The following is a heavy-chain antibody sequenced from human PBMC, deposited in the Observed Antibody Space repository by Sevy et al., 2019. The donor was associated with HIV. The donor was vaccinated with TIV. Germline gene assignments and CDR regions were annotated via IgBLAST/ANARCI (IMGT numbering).Heavy chain of an antibody. V-gene: IGHV3-21*06. J-gene: IGHJ4*02. Sequence: GGSLRLSCAASGFTFNKYNMNWVRQAPGKGLEWVSTITGYSTDIYYADSLKGRFTISRDDAKNSLYLQMNGLRAEDTAIYYCARAEQTYFFDYWGQGTLVTVSS. CDR2: ITGYSTDI. CDR3: ARAEQTYFFDY. CDR1: GFTFNKYN.